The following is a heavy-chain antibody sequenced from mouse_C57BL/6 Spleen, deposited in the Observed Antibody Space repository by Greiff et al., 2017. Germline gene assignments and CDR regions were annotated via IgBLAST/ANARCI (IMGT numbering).Heavy chain of an antibody. V-gene: IGHV1-81*01. Sequence: VQLQQSGAELARPGASVKLSCKASGYTFTSYGISWVKQRTGQGLEWIGEIYPRSGNTYYNEKFKGKATLTADKSSSTAYMELRSLTSEDSAVYFCARGSLYGSSYWYFDVGGTGTTVTVSS. CDR1: GYTFTSYG. D-gene: IGHD1-1*01. CDR3: ARGSLYGSSYWYFDV. CDR2: IYPRSGNT. J-gene: IGHJ1*03.